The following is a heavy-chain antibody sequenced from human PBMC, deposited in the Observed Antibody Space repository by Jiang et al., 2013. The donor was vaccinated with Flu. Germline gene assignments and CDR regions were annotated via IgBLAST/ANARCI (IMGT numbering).Heavy chain of an antibody. CDR2: ISYDGSNK. J-gene: IGHJ6*02. V-gene: IGHV3-30*18. CDR3: AKDQQLVSDYYYGMDV. CDR1: GFTFSSYG. Sequence: VQLLESGGGVVQPGRSLRLSCAASGFTFSSYGMHWVRQAPGKGLEWVAVISYDGSNKYYADSVKGRFTISRDNSKNTLYLQMNSLRAEDTAVYYCAKDQQLVSDYYYGMDVWGQGTTVTVSS. D-gene: IGHD6-13*01.